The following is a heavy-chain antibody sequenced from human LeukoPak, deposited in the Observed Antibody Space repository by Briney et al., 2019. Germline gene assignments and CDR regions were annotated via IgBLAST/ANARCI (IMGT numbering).Heavy chain of an antibody. CDR1: GGSFSGYY. J-gene: IGHJ5*02. D-gene: IGHD6-13*01. CDR2: INHSGST. CDR3: ARRGSSWYGNWFDP. V-gene: IGHV4-34*01. Sequence: PSETLSLTCAVYGGSFSGYYWSWIRQPPGKGLEWIGEINHSGSTNYNPSLKSRVTISVDTSKNQFSLKLSSVTAADTAVYYCARRGSSWYGNWFDPWGQRTLVTVSS.